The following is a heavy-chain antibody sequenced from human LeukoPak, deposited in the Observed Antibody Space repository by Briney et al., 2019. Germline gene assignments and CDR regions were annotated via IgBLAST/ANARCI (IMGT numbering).Heavy chain of an antibody. Sequence: SGGSLRLSCAASGFTFSSYWMNWVRQAPGKGLAWVSRIASDGSSTTYADSVKGRFSISRDNAKITLYLQMNSLRVEDTAVYYCARGRPHGNDYWGQGTLVTVSS. J-gene: IGHJ4*02. V-gene: IGHV3-74*01. D-gene: IGHD4-23*01. CDR1: GFTFSSYW. CDR2: IASDGSST. CDR3: ARGRPHGNDY.